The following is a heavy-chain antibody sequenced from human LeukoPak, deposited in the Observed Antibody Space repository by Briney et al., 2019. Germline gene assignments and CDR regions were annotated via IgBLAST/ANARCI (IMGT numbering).Heavy chain of an antibody. CDR1: GFTFSSYD. D-gene: IGHD2-15*01. V-gene: IGHV3-13*01. CDR2: IATAGDT. Sequence: GGSLRLPCAASGFTFSSYDMHWVRQPTGKGLEWVSAIATAGDTFYSGSVKGRFTISRENVKNSLYLQMNSLRVGDTALYFCTRGGRDGFDIWGQGTLVTVSS. J-gene: IGHJ3*02. CDR3: TRGGRDGFDI.